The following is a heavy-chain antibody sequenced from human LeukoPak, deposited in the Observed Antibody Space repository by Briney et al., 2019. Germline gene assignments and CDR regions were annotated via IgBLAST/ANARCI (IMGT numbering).Heavy chain of an antibody. J-gene: IGHJ4*02. CDR1: GGSISSYY. V-gene: IGHV4-59*01. Sequence: SETLSLTCTVSGGSISSYYWSWIRQPPGKGLEWIGYIYYSGSTNYNPSLKSRVTISVDTSKNQFSLKLSSVTAADTAVYYCARDQANYYDSSGYSGGNDYWGQGTLVTVSS. D-gene: IGHD3-22*01. CDR3: ARDQANYYDSSGYSGGNDY. CDR2: IYYSGST.